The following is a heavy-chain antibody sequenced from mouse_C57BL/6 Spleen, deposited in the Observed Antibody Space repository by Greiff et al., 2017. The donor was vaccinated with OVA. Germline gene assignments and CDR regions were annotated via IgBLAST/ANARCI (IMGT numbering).Heavy chain of an antibody. J-gene: IGHJ1*03. CDR2: IHPSDSDT. CDR3: ASGYDYDEDWYVDV. CDR1: GYTFTSYW. D-gene: IGHD2-4*01. V-gene: IGHV1-74*01. Sequence: QVQLQQPGAELVKPGASVKVSCKASGYTFTSYWMHWVKQRPGQGLEWIGRIHPSDSDTNYNQKFKGKATLTVDKSSSTAYMQLSSLTSEDSAVYYCASGYDYDEDWYVDVWGTGTTVTVSS.